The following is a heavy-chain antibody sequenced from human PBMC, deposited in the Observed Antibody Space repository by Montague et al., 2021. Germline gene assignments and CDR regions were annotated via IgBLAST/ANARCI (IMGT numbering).Heavy chain of an antibody. CDR3: ARDVYSSGWSGYGMDV. D-gene: IGHD6-19*01. J-gene: IGHJ6*02. CDR2: IYNSGRT. V-gene: IGHV4-59*01. CDR1: GGSISSYY. Sequence: SETLSLTCTVSGGSISSYYWSWIRQPPGKGLEWIGYIYNSGRTNYNPSLKSRVTISVDTSKNRFSLRLSSVTAADTAVYYCARDVYSSGWSGYGMDVWGQGTTVTVSS.